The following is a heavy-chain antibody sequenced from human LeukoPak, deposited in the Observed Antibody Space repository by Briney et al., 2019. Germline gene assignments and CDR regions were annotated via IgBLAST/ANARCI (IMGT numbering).Heavy chain of an antibody. CDR1: GGSISSYY. V-gene: IGHV4-4*07. CDR2: IYTSGST. Sequence: SETLSLTCTVSGGSISSYYWSWIRQPAGKGLEWIGRIYTSGSTNYNPSLKSRVTTSVDTSKNQFSLKLSSVTAADTAVYYCARGIVGSRDFYFRYYFDYWGQGTLVTVSS. D-gene: IGHD3/OR15-3a*01. J-gene: IGHJ4*02. CDR3: ARGIVGSRDFYFRYYFDY.